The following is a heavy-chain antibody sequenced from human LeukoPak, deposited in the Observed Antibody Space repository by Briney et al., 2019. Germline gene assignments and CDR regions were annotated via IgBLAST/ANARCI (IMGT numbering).Heavy chain of an antibody. V-gene: IGHV3-48*03. J-gene: IGHJ2*01. CDR2: INRSGSLI. CDR3: GRDLGGPLRRTTYWYFDL. D-gene: IGHD1/OR15-1a*01. Sequence: GSLRLSCVASGFTFSNYEMNWVRQAPGKGLDWVSYINRSGSLIYYADSVKGRFTISRDDARNSLYLQMNSLRPEDTAVYYCGRDLGGPLRRTTYWYFDLWGRGSLVTVSS. CDR1: GFTFSNYE.